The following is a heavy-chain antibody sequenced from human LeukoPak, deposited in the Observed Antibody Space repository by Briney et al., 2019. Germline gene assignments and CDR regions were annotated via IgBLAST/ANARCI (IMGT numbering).Heavy chain of an antibody. CDR2: IKQDGSEK. D-gene: IGHD2-15*01. J-gene: IGHJ3*02. Sequence: GGSLRLSCAASGFTFSSYWMSWVRQAPGKGLEWVANIKQDGSEKYYVDSVKGRFTISRDNAKNPLYLQMNSLRAEDTAVYYCARYCSGGSCYPDAFDIWGQGTMVTVSS. CDR1: GFTFSSYW. V-gene: IGHV3-7*04. CDR3: ARYCSGGSCYPDAFDI.